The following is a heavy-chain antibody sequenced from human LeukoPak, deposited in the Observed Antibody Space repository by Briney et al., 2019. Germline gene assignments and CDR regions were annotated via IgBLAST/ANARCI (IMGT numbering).Heavy chain of an antibody. CDR2: INPNSGGT. CDR1: GYTFTGYY. V-gene: IGHV1-2*02. J-gene: IGHJ6*02. D-gene: IGHD2-2*01. CDR3: ARLAVPAPNYYYYYGMDV. Sequence: ASVKVSCKASGYTFTGYYMHWVRQAPGQGLEWMGWINPNSGGTNYAQKFQGRGTMTRDTSISTAYMELSRLRSDDTAVYYCARLAVPAPNYYYYYGMDVWGQGTTATVSS.